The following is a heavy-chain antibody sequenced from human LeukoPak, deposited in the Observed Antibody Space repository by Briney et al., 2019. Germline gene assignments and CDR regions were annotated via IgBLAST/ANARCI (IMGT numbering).Heavy chain of an antibody. V-gene: IGHV4-39*07. J-gene: IGHJ4*02. CDR3: ARSYFIAAAGLDY. Sequence: PSETLSLTCTVSGGSISSSSYYWGWIRQPPGKGLEWIGSIYYSGSTYYNPSLKSRVTISVDTSKNQFSLKLSSVTAADTAVYYCARSYFIAAAGLDYWGQGTLVTVSS. CDR1: GGSISSSSYY. D-gene: IGHD6-13*01. CDR2: IYYSGST.